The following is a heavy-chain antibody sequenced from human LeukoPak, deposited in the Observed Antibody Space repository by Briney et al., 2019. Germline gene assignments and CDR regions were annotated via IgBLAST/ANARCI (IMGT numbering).Heavy chain of an antibody. CDR2: ISYDGSNK. J-gene: IGHJ4*02. Sequence: GRSLRLSCAASGFTFSYYTMHWVRQAPGKGLEWVAVISYDGSNKYYVDSVKGRFTISRDNSKNTLYLQMNSLRAEDTAVYYCARVLNYYDSSGYYFSYWGQGTLVTVSS. CDR1: GFTFSYYT. CDR3: ARVLNYYDSSGYYFSY. D-gene: IGHD3-22*01. V-gene: IGHV3-30-3*01.